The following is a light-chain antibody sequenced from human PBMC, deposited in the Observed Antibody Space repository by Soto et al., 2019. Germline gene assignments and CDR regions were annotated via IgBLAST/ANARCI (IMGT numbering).Light chain of an antibody. Sequence: NFMLTQPHSVSESPGKTVTISCTRSSGSIASNYVHWYQQRPGSSPTTVIYEGNHRPSGVPDRFSGSIDRSSNSASLTISGLKTEDEAGYYCQSYGSSTFWVFCGGTKLTVL. V-gene: IGLV6-57*01. CDR1: SGSIASNY. CDR3: QSYGSSTFWV. CDR2: EGN. J-gene: IGLJ3*02.